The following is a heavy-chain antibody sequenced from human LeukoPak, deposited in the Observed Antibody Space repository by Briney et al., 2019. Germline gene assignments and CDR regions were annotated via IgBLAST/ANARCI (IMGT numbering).Heavy chain of an antibody. J-gene: IGHJ4*02. V-gene: IGHV4-39*01. D-gene: IGHD1-1*01. CDR2: IDYSGNP. Sequence: SETLSLTRTVSGGSIRSGSYYWGWIRQPPRKGLEWIGSIDYSGNPFYNPSLKSRVTISVDTSRNQFSLKLTSVTAADTAVYYCARLSTTSGDFWGQGTRVPLSS. CDR1: GGSIRSGSYY. CDR3: ARLSTTSGDF.